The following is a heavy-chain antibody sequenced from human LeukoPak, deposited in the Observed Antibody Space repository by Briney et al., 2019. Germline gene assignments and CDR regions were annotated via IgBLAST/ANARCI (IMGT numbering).Heavy chain of an antibody. V-gene: IGHV3-11*06. CDR1: GFTFSDYY. Sequence: GGSLRLSCADSGFTFSDYYMSWIRQAPGKGLEWVSYISGSGSHTTYADSVRGRFTISRDNAKNSLSLQVNSLRADDTAVYYCARVGSTVAAGTPDYWGQGTLVTVSS. D-gene: IGHD6-13*01. J-gene: IGHJ4*02. CDR2: ISGSGSHT. CDR3: ARVGSTVAAGTPDY.